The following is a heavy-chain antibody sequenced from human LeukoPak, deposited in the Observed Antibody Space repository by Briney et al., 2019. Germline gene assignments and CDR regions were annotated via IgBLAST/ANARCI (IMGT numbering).Heavy chain of an antibody. CDR1: GFTFSSYW. CDR2: IKQDGSEK. CDR3: ARDSGSYGDAFDI. D-gene: IGHD1-26*01. V-gene: IGHV3-7*01. J-gene: IGHJ3*02. Sequence: PGGSLRLSCAASGFTFSSYWMSWVRQAPGKGLEWVANIKQDGSEKYYVDSVKGRFTISRDNAKNSLCLQMNSLRAEDTAVYYCARDSGSYGDAFDIWGQGTMVTVSS.